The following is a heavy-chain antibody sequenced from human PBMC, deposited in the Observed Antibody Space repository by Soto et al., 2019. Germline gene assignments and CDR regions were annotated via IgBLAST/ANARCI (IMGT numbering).Heavy chain of an antibody. CDR2: IYHSGST. D-gene: IGHD3-22*01. J-gene: IGHJ3*02. CDR3: ARAAGGGYCSSGYYYTGAFDI. V-gene: IGHV4-38-2*01. Sequence: SETLSLTCAVSGYSISSGYYWGWIRQPPGKGLEWIGSIYHSGSTYYNPSLKSRVTISVDTSKNQFSLKLRFVTAADTAVYYCARAAGGGYCSSGYYYTGAFDIWGQGTMVTVSS. CDR1: GYSISSGYY.